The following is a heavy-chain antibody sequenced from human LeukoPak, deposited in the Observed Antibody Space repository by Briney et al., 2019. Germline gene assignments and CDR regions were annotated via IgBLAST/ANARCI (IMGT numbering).Heavy chain of an antibody. CDR1: GFTFSDYY. CDR3: ARVGWLGYDFWSGYYYYYYMDV. J-gene: IGHJ6*03. CDR2: ISSSGSTI. D-gene: IGHD3-3*01. V-gene: IGHV3-11*04. Sequence: GGSLRLSCAASGFTFSDYYMSWIRQAPGKGLEWVSYISSSGSTIYYADSVKGRFTISRDNAKNSLYLQMNSLRAEDTAVYYCARVGWLGYDFWSGYYYYYYMDVWGKGTTVTVSS.